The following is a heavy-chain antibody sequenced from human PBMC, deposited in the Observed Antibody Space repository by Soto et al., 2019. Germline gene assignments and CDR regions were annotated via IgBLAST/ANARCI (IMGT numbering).Heavy chain of an antibody. D-gene: IGHD6-13*01. J-gene: IGHJ5*02. CDR1: GGTFSSYA. V-gene: IGHV1-69*13. CDR2: IIPIFGTA. Sequence: GASVKVSCKASGGTFSSYAISWVRQAPGQGLEWMGGIIPIFGTANYAQKFQGRVTITADESTSTAYMELSSLRSEDTAVYYCARVFGQQLAPGWLDPWGQGTLVTVSS. CDR3: ARVFGQQLAPGWLDP.